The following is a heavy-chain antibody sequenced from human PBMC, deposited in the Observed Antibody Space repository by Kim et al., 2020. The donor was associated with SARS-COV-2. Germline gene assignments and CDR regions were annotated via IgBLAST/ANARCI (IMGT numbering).Heavy chain of an antibody. V-gene: IGHV3-30*04. CDR1: GFTFSSYA. D-gene: IGHD3-22*01. J-gene: IGHJ4*02. CDR3: ARDGYDSSGLLPTHFDY. Sequence: GGSLRLSCAASGFTFSSYAMHWVRQAPGKGLEWVAVISYDGSNKYYADSVKGRFTISRDNSKNTLYLQMNSLRAEDTAVYYCARDGYDSSGLLPTHFDYWGQGTLVTVSS. CDR2: ISYDGSNK.